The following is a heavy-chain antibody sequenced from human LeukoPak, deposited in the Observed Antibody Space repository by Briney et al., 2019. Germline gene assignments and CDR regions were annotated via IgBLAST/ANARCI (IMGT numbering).Heavy chain of an antibody. CDR1: GFTFSSYS. Sequence: GGSLRLSCAASGFTFSSYSMNWVRQAPGKGLEWVSSISSSSSYIYYADSVKGRFTISRDNAKNSLYLQMNSLRAEDTAVYYCARDAATVVTKYFDYWGQGTLVTVSS. D-gene: IGHD4-23*01. CDR2: ISSSSSYI. V-gene: IGHV3-21*01. J-gene: IGHJ4*02. CDR3: ARDAATVVTKYFDY.